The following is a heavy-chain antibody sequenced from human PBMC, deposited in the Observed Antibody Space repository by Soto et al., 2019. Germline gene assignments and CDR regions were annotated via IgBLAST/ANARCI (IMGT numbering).Heavy chain of an antibody. CDR2: LSHDGSNK. D-gene: IGHD1-26*01. Sequence: PGGSLRLSCAASGFTFSNAWMSWVRQAPGKGLEWVAFLSHDGSNKYYADSVRGRFSISRDNSKNTVYLQMNSLRADDTAVYYCARDRDGGTYTYFDNWGQGTRVTVSS. CDR1: GFTFSNAW. CDR3: ARDRDGGTYTYFDN. V-gene: IGHV3-30*03. J-gene: IGHJ4*02.